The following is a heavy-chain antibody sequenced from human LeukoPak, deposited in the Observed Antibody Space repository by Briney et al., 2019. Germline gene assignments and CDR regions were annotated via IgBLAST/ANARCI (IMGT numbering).Heavy chain of an antibody. J-gene: IGHJ4*02. CDR2: IYTSGST. CDR3: AREVRDGATTPIDY. CDR1: GGSISSGSYY. D-gene: IGHD4-17*01. Sequence: SETLSLTCTVSGGSISSGSYYWSWIRQPAGKGLERIGRIYTSGSTNYNPSLKSRVTISVDTSKNQFSLKLSSVTAADTAVYYCAREVRDGATTPIDYWGQGTLVTVSS. V-gene: IGHV4-61*02.